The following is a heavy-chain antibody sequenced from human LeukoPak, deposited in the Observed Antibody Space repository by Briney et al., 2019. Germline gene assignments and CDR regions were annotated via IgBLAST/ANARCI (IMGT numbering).Heavy chain of an antibody. J-gene: IGHJ4*02. CDR2: INPNSGGT. Sequence: GASVKVSCKASGYTFTDFYMHWVRQAPGEGLEWMGWINPNSGGTNYAQKFQGRVAMTRDTSISTAYMELSRLKSDNTAVYYCARIIAYYYDGSAAKYFDYWGQGTLVTVSS. D-gene: IGHD3-22*01. V-gene: IGHV1-2*02. CDR1: GYTFTDFY. CDR3: ARIIAYYYDGSAAKYFDY.